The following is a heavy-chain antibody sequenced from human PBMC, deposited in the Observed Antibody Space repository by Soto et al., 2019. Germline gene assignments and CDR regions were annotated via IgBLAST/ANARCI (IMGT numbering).Heavy chain of an antibody. CDR3: ARDKSYYDFWSGYTYYYGMDV. J-gene: IGHJ6*02. D-gene: IGHD3-3*01. CDR1: GFTFSSYA. CDR2: ISYDGSNK. V-gene: IGHV3-30-3*01. Sequence: GESLKISCAASGFTFSSYAMHWVRQAPGKGLEWVAVISYDGSNKYYADSVKGRFTISRDNSKNTLYLQMNSLRAEDTAVYYCARDKSYYDFWSGYTYYYGMDVWGQGTTVTVSS.